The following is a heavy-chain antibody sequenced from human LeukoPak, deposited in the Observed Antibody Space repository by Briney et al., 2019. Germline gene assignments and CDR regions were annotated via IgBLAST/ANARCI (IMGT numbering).Heavy chain of an antibody. V-gene: IGHV3-74*01. D-gene: IGHD1-26*01. CDR2: INSDGSST. Sequence: PGGSLRLSCAASGFTFSSYWMHWVRQAPGKGLVWVSRINSDGSSTSSADSVKGRFTISRDNAKNTLYLQMNSLRAEDTAVYYCARGARRSPPDYWGQGTLVTVSS. J-gene: IGHJ4*02. CDR3: ARGARRSPPDY. CDR1: GFTFSSYW.